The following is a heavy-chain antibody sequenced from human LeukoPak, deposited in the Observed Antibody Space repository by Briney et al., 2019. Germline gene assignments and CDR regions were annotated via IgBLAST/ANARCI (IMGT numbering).Heavy chain of an antibody. D-gene: IGHD2-2*01. CDR3: ARGGIVVVPAAIFFGFDY. J-gene: IGHJ4*02. CDR2: IYYSGST. CDR1: GGSISSGGYY. V-gene: IGHV4-31*03. Sequence: LQTLSLTRTVSGGSISSGGYYWSWIRQHPGKGLEWIGYIYYSGSTYYNPSLKSRVTISVDTSKNQFSLKLSSVTAADTAVYYCARGGIVVVPAAIFFGFDYWGQGTLVTVSS.